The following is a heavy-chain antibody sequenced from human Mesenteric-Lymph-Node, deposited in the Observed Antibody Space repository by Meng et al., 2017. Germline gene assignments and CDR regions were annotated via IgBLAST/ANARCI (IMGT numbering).Heavy chain of an antibody. CDR3: ARFLSGRDYYYYGMDV. V-gene: IGHV3-30*04. J-gene: IGHJ6*02. Sequence: GESLKISCAASGFTFSSYAMHWVRQAPGKGLEWVAVISYDGSNKYYADSVKGRFTISRDNSKNTLNLQMNSLRAEDTAVYYCARFLSGRDYYYYGMDVWGQGTTVTVS. D-gene: IGHD3-10*01. CDR2: ISYDGSNK. CDR1: GFTFSSYA.